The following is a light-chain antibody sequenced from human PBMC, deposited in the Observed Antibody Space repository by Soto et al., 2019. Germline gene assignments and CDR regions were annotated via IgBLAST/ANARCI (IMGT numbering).Light chain of an antibody. J-gene: IGKJ2*01. CDR3: HQYDIAPQT. Sequence: EIVLIQSPCILSLSPGERVTLSCRASQTLRRTYIAWYQQKLGQAPRVVIYGASNRATGIPDRFSGSGSGTDFSLTISRLEPEDFAVYYCHQYDIAPQTFGRGTKVDIK. CDR2: GAS. CDR1: QTLRRTY. V-gene: IGKV3-20*01.